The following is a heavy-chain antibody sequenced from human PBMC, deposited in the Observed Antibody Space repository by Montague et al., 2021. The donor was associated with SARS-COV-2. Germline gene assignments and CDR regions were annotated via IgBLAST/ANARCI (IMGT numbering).Heavy chain of an antibody. CDR2: TYYRYRRFD. CDR3: ARGDGLGPYTGYAFDI. CDR1: GDRVSGLNVS. V-gene: IGHV6-1*01. D-gene: IGHD3-16*01. J-gene: IGHJ3*02. Sequence: CAISGDRVSGLNVSSDWHTQSPPRGLECLGRTYYRYRRFDHYEVSMKGRISIKADTSRNQFSLQLDTMTPEDTAVYYCARGDGLGPYTGYAFDIWGQGTLVTVSS.